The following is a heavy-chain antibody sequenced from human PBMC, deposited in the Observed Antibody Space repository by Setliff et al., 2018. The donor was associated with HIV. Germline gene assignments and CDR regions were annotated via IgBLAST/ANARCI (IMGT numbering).Heavy chain of an antibody. CDR3: ARQPVPGGVVVPGDDWVDP. V-gene: IGHV4-39*01. CDR2: VFHTGFA. D-gene: IGHD2-2*01. J-gene: IGHJ5*02. CDR1: GGSITNYAYY. Sequence: NPSETLSLTCTVSGGSITNYAYYWAWIRQSPGKGLEWIGNVFHTGFAHYNPSFRSRVTMSVDTSKNQFSLKVTSVTAADTAVYYCARQPVPGGVVVPGDDWVDPWGQGTLVTVSS.